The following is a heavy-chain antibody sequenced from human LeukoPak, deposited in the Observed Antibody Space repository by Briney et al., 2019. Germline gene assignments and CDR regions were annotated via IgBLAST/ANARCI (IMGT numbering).Heavy chain of an antibody. CDR3: ARDWAAAGRFGY. CDR1: GFTFHDYD. J-gene: IGHJ4*02. D-gene: IGHD6-25*01. CDR2: INWNGDRT. Sequence: PGGSLRLSCAASGFTFHDYDMSWVRQSPGKGLEWVSGINWNGDRTGYADSVKGRFTISRDNAKRSLYLQMNSLRAEDTALYYCARDWAAAGRFGYWGQGTLVTVSS. V-gene: IGHV3-20*04.